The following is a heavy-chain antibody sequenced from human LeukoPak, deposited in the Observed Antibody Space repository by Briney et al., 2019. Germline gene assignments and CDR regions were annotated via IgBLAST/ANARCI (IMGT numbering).Heavy chain of an antibody. D-gene: IGHD3-10*01. V-gene: IGHV3-30*18. Sequence: GGSLRLSCAASGFSFSSYVMNWVRQAPGKGLEWVAVISYDGSNKYYADSVKGRFTISRDNSKNTLYLQMNSLRAEDTAVYYCAKDVTMVRGVIGNWFDPWGQGTLVTVSS. CDR3: AKDVTMVRGVIGNWFDP. J-gene: IGHJ5*02. CDR2: ISYDGSNK. CDR1: GFSFSSYV.